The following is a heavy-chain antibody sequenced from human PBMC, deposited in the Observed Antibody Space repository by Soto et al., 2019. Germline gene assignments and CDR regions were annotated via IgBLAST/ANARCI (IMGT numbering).Heavy chain of an antibody. J-gene: IGHJ4*02. V-gene: IGHV2-5*02. CDR3: AHSIRKGQWLVRVFDY. D-gene: IGHD6-19*01. CDR2: IYWDDDK. Sequence: QITLKESGPTLVKPTQTLTLTCTFSGFSLSTSGVGVGWIRQPPGKALEWLALIYWDDDKRYSPSLKSRLTITKDTSKNQVVLTMTNMDPVDTATYYCAHSIRKGQWLVRVFDYWGQGTLVTVSS. CDR1: GFSLSTSGVG.